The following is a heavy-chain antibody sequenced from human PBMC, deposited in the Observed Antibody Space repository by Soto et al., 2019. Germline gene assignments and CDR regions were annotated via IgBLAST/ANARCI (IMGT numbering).Heavy chain of an antibody. CDR2: IYHSGST. CDR3: ARGEGITMVRGVITTAPSFDY. J-gene: IGHJ4*02. Sequence: PSETLSLTCAVSGGSISSGGYSWSWIRQPPGKGLEWIGYIYHSGSTYYNPSLKSRVTISVDRSKNQFSLKLSSVTAADTAVYYCARGEGITMVRGVITTAPSFDYWGQGTLVTVPS. D-gene: IGHD3-10*01. CDR1: GGSISSGGYS. V-gene: IGHV4-30-2*01.